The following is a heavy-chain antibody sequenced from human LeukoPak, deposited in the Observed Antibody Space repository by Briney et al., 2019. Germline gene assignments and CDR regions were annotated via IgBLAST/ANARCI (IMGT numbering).Heavy chain of an antibody. J-gene: IGHJ4*02. D-gene: IGHD6-19*01. CDR2: IGGSGDKT. CDR3: GKRGNASIGWGDHDF. Sequence: PGGCLRLSSAASGFTFNRNAISWVRQAPGKGLEWGSTIGGSGDKTFYADSVKGRFTISRDNSKNIRHLQMNSLRGEDTALYYCGKRGNASIGWGDHDFWAQGALVTVSS. V-gene: IGHV3-23*01. CDR1: GFTFNRNA.